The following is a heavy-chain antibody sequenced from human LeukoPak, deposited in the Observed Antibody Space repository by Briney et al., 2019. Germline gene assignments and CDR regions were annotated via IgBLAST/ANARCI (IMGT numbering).Heavy chain of an antibody. J-gene: IGHJ3*02. V-gene: IGHV3-7*01. CDR3: ARDTAMVLDAFDT. D-gene: IGHD5-18*01. CDR1: GFTFSSYW. Sequence: GGSLRLSCAASGFTFSSYWMSWVRQAPGKGLEWVANIKQDGSEKYYVDSVKGRFTISRDNAKNSLYLQMNSLRAEDTAVYYCARDTAMVLDAFDTWGQGTMVTVSS. CDR2: IKQDGSEK.